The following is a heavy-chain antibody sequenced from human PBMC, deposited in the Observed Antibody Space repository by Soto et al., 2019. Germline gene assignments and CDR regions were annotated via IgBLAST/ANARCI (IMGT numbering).Heavy chain of an antibody. Sequence: SETLSLTCTVSGGSISSSSYYWGWIRQPPGKGLEWIGYIYYSGSTNYNPSLKSRVTISVDTSKNQFSLKLSSVTAADTAVYYCARHERFEVDFFYAEYFQHWGQGTLVTVSS. CDR1: GGSISSSSYY. CDR2: IYYSGST. CDR3: ARHERFEVDFFYAEYFQH. V-gene: IGHV4-39*01. D-gene: IGHD3-10*01. J-gene: IGHJ1*01.